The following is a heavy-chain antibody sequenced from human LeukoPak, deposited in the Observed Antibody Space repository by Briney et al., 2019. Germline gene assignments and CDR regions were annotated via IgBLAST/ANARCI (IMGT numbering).Heavy chain of an antibody. D-gene: IGHD1/OR15-1a*01. J-gene: IGHJ4*02. CDR3: AKDRFATTDY. V-gene: IGHV3-74*01. CDR1: GFPFSVAW. Sequence: PGGSLRLSCAASGFPFSVAWMNWFRQAPGKGLMWVSRITTDETTTYADSVRGRFSISRDNAKNTVYLQMNSLRVEDTAVYYCAKDRFATTDYWGQGILVTVSS. CDR2: ITTDETT.